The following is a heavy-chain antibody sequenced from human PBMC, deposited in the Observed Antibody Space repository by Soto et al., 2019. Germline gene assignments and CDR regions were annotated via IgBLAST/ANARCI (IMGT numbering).Heavy chain of an antibody. D-gene: IGHD4-17*01. J-gene: IGHJ4*02. CDR1: GGSISSSSYY. Sequence: QLQLQESGPGLVKPSETLSLTCTVSGGSISSSSYYWGWIRQPPGKGLEWIGSIYYSGSTYYNPSLKSRVTISVDTSKNQFALKLSSVTAADTAVYYCAKRSPYGDYFDYWGQGTLVTVSS. CDR3: AKRSPYGDYFDY. CDR2: IYYSGST. V-gene: IGHV4-39*01.